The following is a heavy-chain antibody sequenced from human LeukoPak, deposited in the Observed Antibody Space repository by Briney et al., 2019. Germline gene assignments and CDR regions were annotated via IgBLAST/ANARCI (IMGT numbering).Heavy chain of an antibody. CDR1: GFTFSSYG. CDR3: AKTGYCSSTSCYEDYYYYMDV. CDR2: ISGSGGST. D-gene: IGHD2-2*01. Sequence: GGSLRLSCAASGFTFSSYGMSWVRQAPGKGLEWVSAISGSGGSTYYADSVKGRFTISRDNSKNTLYLQMNSLRAEDTAVYYCAKTGYCSSTSCYEDYYYYMDVWGKGTTVTISS. J-gene: IGHJ6*03. V-gene: IGHV3-23*01.